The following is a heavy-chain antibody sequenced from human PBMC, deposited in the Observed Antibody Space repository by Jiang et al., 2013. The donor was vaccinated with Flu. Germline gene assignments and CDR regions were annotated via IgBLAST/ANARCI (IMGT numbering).Heavy chain of an antibody. CDR3: ARANSNLYYFDY. D-gene: IGHD4-11*01. Sequence: TLSLTCAVSGGSISSGGYSWSWIRQPPGKGLEWIGYIYHSGSTYYNPSLKSRVTISVDRSKNQFSLKLSSVTAADTAVYYCARANSNLYYFDYWGQGTLVTVSS. CDR2: IYHSGST. V-gene: IGHV4-30-2*01. J-gene: IGHJ4*02. CDR1: GGSISSGGYS.